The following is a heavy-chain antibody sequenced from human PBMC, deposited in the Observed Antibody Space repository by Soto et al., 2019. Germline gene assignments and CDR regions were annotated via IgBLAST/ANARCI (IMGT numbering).Heavy chain of an antibody. CDR1: GCSLSSSSYY. D-gene: IGHD1-26*01. CDR3: ATSELLHWFDP. J-gene: IGHJ5*02. V-gene: IGHV4-39*01. CDR2: IYYSGST. Sequence: QLQLQESGPGLVKPSETLSLTCTVSGCSLSSSSYYWGWIRQPPGKGLEWIGSIYYSGSTYYNPSLKSRVTISVDTSKNQFSLKLSSVTAADTAVYYCATSELLHWFDPWGQGTLVTVSS.